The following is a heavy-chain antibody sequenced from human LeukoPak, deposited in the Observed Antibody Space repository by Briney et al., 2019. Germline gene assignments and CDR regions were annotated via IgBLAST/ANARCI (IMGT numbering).Heavy chain of an antibody. CDR3: ARAGLDFWSGYSINWFDP. J-gene: IGHJ5*02. V-gene: IGHV4-59*01. Sequence: SETLSLTCTVSGGSISSYYWSWIRQPPGKGLEWIGYIYYSGSTNYNPSLKSRVTISVDTSKNQFSLKLSSVTAAGTAVYYCARAGLDFWSGYSINWFDPWGQGTLVTVSS. CDR2: IYYSGST. D-gene: IGHD3-3*01. CDR1: GGSISSYY.